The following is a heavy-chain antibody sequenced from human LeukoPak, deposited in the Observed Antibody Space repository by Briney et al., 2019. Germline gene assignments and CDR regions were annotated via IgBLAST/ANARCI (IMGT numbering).Heavy chain of an antibody. CDR1: SVSISSGGNY. V-gene: IGHV4-31*03. J-gene: IGHJ4*02. Sequence: SETLSLTCTVSSVSISSGGNYWSRIRQHPGKGLEWIGYIYYSGSTYYNPSLKSRVTISVDTSKNQFSLKLSSVTAADTAVYYCARGSGYAGVFDYWGQGTLVTVSS. CDR2: IYYSGST. D-gene: IGHD5-12*01. CDR3: ARGSGYAGVFDY.